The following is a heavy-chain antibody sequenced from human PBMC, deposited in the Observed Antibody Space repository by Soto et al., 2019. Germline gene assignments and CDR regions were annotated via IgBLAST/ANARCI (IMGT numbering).Heavy chain of an antibody. J-gene: IGHJ3*02. V-gene: IGHV3-23*01. D-gene: IGHD3-3*01. CDR1: GFTFSSYA. CDR2: ISDSGSST. CDR3: AKDRITIFGVVKFGNDAFDI. Sequence: GGSLRLSCPASGFTFSSYAMSWVRQAPGKGLEWVSAISDSGSSTYYADSVKGRFTISRDNSRNTLYLQMNSLRADDTAVYYCAKDRITIFGVVKFGNDAFDIWGQGTMVTVSS.